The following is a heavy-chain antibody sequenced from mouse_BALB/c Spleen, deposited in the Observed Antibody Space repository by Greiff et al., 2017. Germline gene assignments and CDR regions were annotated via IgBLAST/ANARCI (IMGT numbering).Heavy chain of an antibody. CDR3: TRTPHYYGSSYFDY. J-gene: IGHJ2*01. CDR2: INPSNGGT. Sequence: VKVVESGAELVKPGASVKLSCKASGYTFTSYYMYWVKQRPGQGLEWIGEINPSNGGTNFNEKFKSKATLTVDKSSSTAYMQLSSLTSEDSAVYYCTRTPHYYGSSYFDYWGQGTTLTVSS. V-gene: IGHV1S81*02. CDR1: GYTFTSYY. D-gene: IGHD1-1*01.